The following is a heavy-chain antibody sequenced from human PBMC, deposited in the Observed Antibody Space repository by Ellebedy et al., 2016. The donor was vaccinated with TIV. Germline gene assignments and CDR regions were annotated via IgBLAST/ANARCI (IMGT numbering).Heavy chain of an antibody. J-gene: IGHJ4*02. CDR3: ARGLKDIVATRISY. V-gene: IGHV1-18*04. D-gene: IGHD5-12*01. Sequence: ASVKVSCKASGYTFTSYGISWVRQAPGQGLEWMGWISTYNGNTDYAQKLQGRVTMTTDTSTSTAYMELSSLRSEDTAVYYCARGLKDIVATRISYWGQGTLVTVSS. CDR2: ISTYNGNT. CDR1: GYTFTSYG.